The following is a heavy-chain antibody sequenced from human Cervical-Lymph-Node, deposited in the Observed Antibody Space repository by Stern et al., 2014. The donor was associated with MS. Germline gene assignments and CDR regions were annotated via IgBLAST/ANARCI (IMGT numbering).Heavy chain of an antibody. CDR2: ISYDGSNK. CDR1: GFTFSSYA. CDR3: ARDRNWKNYYYGMDV. Sequence: QLVQSGGGVVQPGRSLRLSCAASGFTFSSYAMHWVRQAPGKGLEWVAVISYDGSNKYYADSVKGRFTISRDNSKNTLYLQMNSLRAEDTAVYYCARDRNWKNYYYGMDVWAQGTTVTVSS. D-gene: IGHD1-1*01. J-gene: IGHJ6*02. V-gene: IGHV3-30*01.